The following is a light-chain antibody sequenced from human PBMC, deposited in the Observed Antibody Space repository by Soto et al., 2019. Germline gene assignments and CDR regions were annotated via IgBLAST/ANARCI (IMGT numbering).Light chain of an antibody. Sequence: EIVLTQSPGTLSLSPGERATLSCRASQSVSSSYLAWYQQKPGQAPRLLIYGASSRATGIPDRFSGSGSGTDFTLTISRLEPEEFAVYCCQQYGSSRTFGQGTKVEIK. V-gene: IGKV3-20*01. J-gene: IGKJ1*01. CDR3: QQYGSSRT. CDR1: QSVSSSY. CDR2: GAS.